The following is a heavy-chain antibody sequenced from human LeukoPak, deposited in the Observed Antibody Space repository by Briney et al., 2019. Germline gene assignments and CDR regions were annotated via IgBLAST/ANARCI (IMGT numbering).Heavy chain of an antibody. CDR3: ARGLGYSYGIDY. V-gene: IGHV3-30-3*01. CDR1: GFTFSSYA. D-gene: IGHD5-18*01. CDR2: ISYDGSNK. Sequence: GGSLRLSCAASGFTFSSYAMHWVRQAPGKGLEWVAVISYDGSNKYYADSVKGRFTISRDNAKNSLYLQMNSLRAEDTAVYYCARGLGYSYGIDYWGQGTLVTVSS. J-gene: IGHJ4*02.